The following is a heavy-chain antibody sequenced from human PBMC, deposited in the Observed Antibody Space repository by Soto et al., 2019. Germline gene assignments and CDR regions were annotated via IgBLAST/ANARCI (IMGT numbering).Heavy chain of an antibody. Sequence: QVQLVQSGYELKKPGASVKFSCKASDYTFNSYGISWVRQAPGQGLEWMGWLSGDNGDIKYAQKFQGRVTMTTDISTSTVYMELRSLSSDDTAVYFCAGSRVFGFDFCGQGTLVTVSS. CDR2: LSGDNGDI. V-gene: IGHV1-18*01. CDR1: DYTFNSYG. J-gene: IGHJ4*02. CDR3: AGSRVFGFDF. D-gene: IGHD2-15*01.